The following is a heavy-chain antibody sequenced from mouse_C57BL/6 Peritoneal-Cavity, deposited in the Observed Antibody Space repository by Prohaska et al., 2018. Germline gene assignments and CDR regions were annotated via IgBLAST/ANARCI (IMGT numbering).Heavy chain of an antibody. CDR3: MRSRGDY. V-gene: IGHV11-2*01. CDR1: GFTFSGFW. Sequence: EVQLLETGGGLVQPGGSRGLSCEGSGFTFSGFWMSWVRQTPGKTLEWIGDSNSDGSAINYAPSIKDRFTIFRDNDKSTLYLQMSNVRAEDTATYFGMRSRGDYWGQGTTLTVSS. CDR2: SNSDGSAI. J-gene: IGHJ2*01.